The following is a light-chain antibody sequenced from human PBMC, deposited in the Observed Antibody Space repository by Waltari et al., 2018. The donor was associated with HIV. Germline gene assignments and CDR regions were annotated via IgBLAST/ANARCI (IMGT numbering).Light chain of an antibody. CDR2: YNS. J-gene: IGLJ3*02. Sequence: SYVLTQPPSVSVAPGKTAYITCGGNNIGSKSGHLYQQKPGQATVVVINYNSERPSGIPGRFSGSNAGNTATLIIDSVEAGDAAEYFCQVWDSSDHWVFGGGTKLTVL. CDR3: QVWDSSDHWV. V-gene: IGLV3-21*01. CDR1: NIGSKS.